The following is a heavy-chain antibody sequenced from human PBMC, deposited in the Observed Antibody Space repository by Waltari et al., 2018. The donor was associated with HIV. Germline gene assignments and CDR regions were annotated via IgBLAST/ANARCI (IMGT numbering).Heavy chain of an antibody. CDR2: IKDDGSEK. D-gene: IGHD1-26*01. CDR1: GFTFTNYW. J-gene: IGHJ6*02. V-gene: IGHV3-7*01. Sequence: EVQLMESGGGLVQSGGSLRSSCATSGFTFTNYWMSWVRQTPGKGLEWVAYIKDDGSEKYYMGSVKGRFTISRDNAKNSMFLQMNSLRAEDTAVYYCARIGTFPHNYAIDFWGQGTTVTVSS. CDR3: ARIGTFPHNYAIDF.